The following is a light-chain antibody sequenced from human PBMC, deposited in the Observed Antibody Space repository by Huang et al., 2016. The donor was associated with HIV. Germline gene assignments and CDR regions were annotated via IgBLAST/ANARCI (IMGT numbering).Light chain of an antibody. V-gene: IGKV3-15*01. CDR1: ESIGNN. CDR3: QQYNNWPMYT. CDR2: GAS. Sequence: EIVMTQSPVTLSVSPGERATLSCRASESIGNNLAWYQQKPGQAPSLLMYGASPRAAVVPARFSGSGSGTEFTLTISSPQSEDFAVYFCQQYNNWPMYTFGQGTKLEIK. J-gene: IGKJ2*01.